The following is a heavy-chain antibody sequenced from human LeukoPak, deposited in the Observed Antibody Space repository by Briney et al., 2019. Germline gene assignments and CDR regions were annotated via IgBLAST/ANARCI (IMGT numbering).Heavy chain of an antibody. Sequence: PGGSLRLSCAASGFTFSSYAMSWVRQAPGKGLEWVSAISGSGGSTYYADSVKGRFIISRDNSKNTLYLQMNSLRAEDTAVYYCAKDRFATVTGYGMDVWGQGTTVTVSS. J-gene: IGHJ6*02. D-gene: IGHD4-17*01. V-gene: IGHV3-23*01. CDR2: ISGSGGST. CDR1: GFTFSSYA. CDR3: AKDRFATVTGYGMDV.